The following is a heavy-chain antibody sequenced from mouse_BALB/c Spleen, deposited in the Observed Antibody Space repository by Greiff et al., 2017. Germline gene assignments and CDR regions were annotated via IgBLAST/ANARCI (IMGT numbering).Heavy chain of an antibody. CDR1: GYTFTSYW. V-gene: IGHV1-69*02. J-gene: IGHJ4*01. D-gene: IGHD1-1*01. CDR3: ARGGSSVLYAMDY. CDR2: IDPSDSET. Sequence: QVQLQQPGAELVKPGAPVKLSCKASGYTFTSYWMNWVKQRPGRGLEWIGRIDPSDSETHYNQKFKDKATLTVDKSSSTAYIQLSSLTSEDSAVYYCARGGSSVLYAMDYWGQGTSVTVSS.